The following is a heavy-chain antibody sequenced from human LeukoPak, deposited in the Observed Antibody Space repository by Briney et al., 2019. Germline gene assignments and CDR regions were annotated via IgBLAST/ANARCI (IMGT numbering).Heavy chain of an antibody. J-gene: IGHJ6*03. D-gene: IGHD4-17*01. CDR3: AKSGYGDKSRGWYYYYYMDV. V-gene: IGHV3-23*01. CDR1: RFTFSSYA. CDR2: ISGRGGNT. Sequence: PGGSLRLSCAASRFTFSSYAMSWVRQAPGKGLEWVSGISGRGGNTYYADSVKGRFTISRDNSKNTLYLQMNSLRAEDTAVYYCAKSGYGDKSRGWYYYYYMDVWGKGTTVTISS.